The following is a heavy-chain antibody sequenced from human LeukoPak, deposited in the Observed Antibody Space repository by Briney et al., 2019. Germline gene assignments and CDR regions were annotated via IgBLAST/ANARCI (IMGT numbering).Heavy chain of an antibody. Sequence: GRSLRLSCAASGFIFSSYGVHWVRQAPGKGLEWVAIIWYDGSKKYYTDSVKGRFTISRDNSKNTLSLQMNSLRAEDTAVYYCARYRTASLDFWGQGTLVTVSS. D-gene: IGHD2-21*02. CDR1: GFIFSSYG. CDR3: ARYRTASLDF. J-gene: IGHJ4*02. CDR2: IWYDGSKK. V-gene: IGHV3-33*01.